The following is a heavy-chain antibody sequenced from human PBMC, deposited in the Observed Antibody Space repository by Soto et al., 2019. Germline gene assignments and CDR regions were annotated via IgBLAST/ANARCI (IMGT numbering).Heavy chain of an antibody. D-gene: IGHD2-21*02. Sequence: ASVKVSCKASGGTFSSYTISWVRQAPGQGLEWMGRIIPILGIANYAQKFQGRVTITADKSTSTAYMELSSLRSEDTAVYYCACQLVTAISVIDYWGQGTLVTVSS. CDR1: GGTFSSYT. CDR3: ACQLVTAISVIDY. V-gene: IGHV1-69*02. J-gene: IGHJ4*02. CDR2: IIPILGIA.